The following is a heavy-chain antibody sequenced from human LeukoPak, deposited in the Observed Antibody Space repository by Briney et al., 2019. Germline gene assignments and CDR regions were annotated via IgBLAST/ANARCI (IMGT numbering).Heavy chain of an antibody. D-gene: IGHD3-16*01. CDR3: ARDQSGHGGHNNDAFDI. V-gene: IGHV4-4*07. CDR1: GDSISNYY. J-gene: IGHJ3*02. CDR2: IFVSANTRYNPT. Sequence: PSETLSLTCTVSGDSISNYYWNWIRQPAGKGLEWIGRIFVSANTRYNPTRYNPSLDNRVIMSVDTSKNQLSLNLTSVTAADSAAYYCARDQSGHGGHNNDAFDIWGQGALVTVSS.